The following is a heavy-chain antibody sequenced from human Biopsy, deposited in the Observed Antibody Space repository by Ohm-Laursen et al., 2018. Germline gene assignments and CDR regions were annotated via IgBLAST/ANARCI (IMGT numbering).Heavy chain of an antibody. CDR1: GFNYNIYG. CDR3: AKSPSITTMTNWFDS. Sequence: SLRLSCAASGFNYNIYGMHWVRQAPGKGLEWVSGITGSGGSTYYTDSVKGRFTISRDNSKNTLYLQMNSLRAEDTAVYYCAKSPSITTMTNWFDSWGQGTLVTVSS. CDR2: ITGSGGST. V-gene: IGHV3-23*01. D-gene: IGHD4-17*01. J-gene: IGHJ5*01.